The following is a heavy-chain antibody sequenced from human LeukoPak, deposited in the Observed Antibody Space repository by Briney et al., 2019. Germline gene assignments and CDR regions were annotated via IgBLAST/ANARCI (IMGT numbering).Heavy chain of an antibody. V-gene: IGHV3-7*03. CDR2: IKQDGSEK. J-gene: IGHJ6*04. CDR1: GFTFSSYW. D-gene: IGHD3-9*01. CDR3: ARDMGRRYDILTGYTYYYGMDV. Sequence: GGSLRLSCAASGFTFSSYWMSWVRQAPGKGLEWVANIKQDGSEKYYVDSVKGRFTISRDNAKNSLYLQMNSLRAEDTAVYYCARDMGRRYDILTGYTYYYGMDVWGKGTTATVSS.